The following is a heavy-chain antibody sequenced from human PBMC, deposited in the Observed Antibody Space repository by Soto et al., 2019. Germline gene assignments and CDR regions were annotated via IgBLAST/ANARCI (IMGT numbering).Heavy chain of an antibody. CDR3: ARDLDTAMVGPI. Sequence: SVKVSCKASGGTFSSYAISWVRQAPGQGLEWMGGIIPIFGTANYAQKFQGRVTITADESTSTAYMELSSLRSEDTAVYYCARDLDTAMVGPIWGQGTMVTVSS. D-gene: IGHD5-18*01. J-gene: IGHJ3*02. CDR1: GGTFSSYA. V-gene: IGHV1-69*13. CDR2: IIPIFGTA.